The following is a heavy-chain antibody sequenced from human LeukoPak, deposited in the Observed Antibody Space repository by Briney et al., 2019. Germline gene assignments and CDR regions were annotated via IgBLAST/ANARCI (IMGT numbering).Heavy chain of an antibody. V-gene: IGHV3-74*01. Sequence: PGGSLRLSCAASGFSFSHYWMHWVRQAPGKGLVWVSRIISDGSSTSYADSVKGRSTISRDNAKNTLYLQMNSLRAEDTAVYYCARDRGTYTFDSWGQGILVTVSS. CDR2: IISDGSST. CDR1: GFSFSHYW. D-gene: IGHD3-16*01. CDR3: ARDRGTYTFDS. J-gene: IGHJ4*02.